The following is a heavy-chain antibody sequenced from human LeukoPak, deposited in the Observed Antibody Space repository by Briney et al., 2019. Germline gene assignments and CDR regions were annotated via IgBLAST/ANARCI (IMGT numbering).Heavy chain of an antibody. CDR3: ARPRHHGDYPDAFDI. CDR1: GGSISSYY. CDR2: IYYSGST. J-gene: IGHJ3*02. D-gene: IGHD4-17*01. Sequence: SETLSLTCTVSGGSISSYYWSWIRQHPGKGLEWIGYIYYSGSTYYNPSLKSRVTISVDTSKNQFSLKLSSVTAADTAVYYCARPRHHGDYPDAFDIWGQGTMVTVSS. V-gene: IGHV4-59*06.